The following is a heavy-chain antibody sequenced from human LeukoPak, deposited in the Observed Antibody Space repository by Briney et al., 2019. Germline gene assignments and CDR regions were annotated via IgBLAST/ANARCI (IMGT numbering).Heavy chain of an antibody. CDR3: ARGGIVATIPDAFDI. D-gene: IGHD5-12*01. CDR1: GYTFTGYY. CDR2: INPNSGGT. J-gene: IGHJ3*02. V-gene: IGHV1-2*04. Sequence: GASVKVSCKASGYTFTGYYMHWVRQAPGQGLEWMGWINPNSGGTNYAQKFQGWVTMTRDTSISTAYMELSRLRSDDTAVYYCARGGIVATIPDAFDIWGQGTMVTVSS.